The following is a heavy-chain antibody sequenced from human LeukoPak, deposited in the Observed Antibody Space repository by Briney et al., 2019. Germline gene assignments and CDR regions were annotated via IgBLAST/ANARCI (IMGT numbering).Heavy chain of an antibody. J-gene: IGHJ4*02. CDR3: ARDWGVDTAMAY. V-gene: IGHV1-69*05. CDR2: IIPIFGTA. CDR1: GGTFSSYA. D-gene: IGHD5-18*01. Sequence: SVKVSCKASGGTFSSYAISWVRQAPGQGLEWMGGIIPIFGTANYAQKFQGRVTITTDESTSTAYMELRSLRSDDTAVYYCARDWGVDTAMAYWGQGTLVTVSS.